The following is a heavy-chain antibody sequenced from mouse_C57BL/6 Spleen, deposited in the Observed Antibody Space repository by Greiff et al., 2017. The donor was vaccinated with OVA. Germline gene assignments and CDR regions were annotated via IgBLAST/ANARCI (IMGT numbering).Heavy chain of an antibody. CDR1: GYTFTDYY. CDR3: AIDSSGYLDY. D-gene: IGHD3-2*02. CDR2: INPYNGGT. Sequence: EVQLQQSGPVLVKPGASVKMSCKASGYTFTDYYMNWVKQSHGKSLEWIGVINPYNGGTSYNQKFKGKATLTVDKSSSTAYMELNSLTSEDSAVYYCAIDSSGYLDYWGQGTTLTVSS. J-gene: IGHJ2*01. V-gene: IGHV1-19*01.